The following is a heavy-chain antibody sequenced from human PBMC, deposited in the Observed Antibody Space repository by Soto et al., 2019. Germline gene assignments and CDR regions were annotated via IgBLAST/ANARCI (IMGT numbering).Heavy chain of an antibody. CDR2: INAGNGNT. D-gene: IGHD1-26*01. V-gene: IGHV1-3*01. J-gene: IGHJ6*02. Sequence: QVQLVQSGAEVKKPGASVKVSCKASGYTFTSYAMHWVRQAPGQRLEWMGWINAGNGNTKYSQKFQGRVTITRDTSASTAYMELSSLRSEDTAVYYCARDLYQWELLVNYGMDVWGQGTTVTVSS. CDR3: ARDLYQWELLVNYGMDV. CDR1: GYTFTSYA.